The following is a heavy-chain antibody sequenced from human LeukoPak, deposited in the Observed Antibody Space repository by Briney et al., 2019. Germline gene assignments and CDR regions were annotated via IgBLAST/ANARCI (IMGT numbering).Heavy chain of an antibody. CDR1: GYTFTSYD. CDR2: MNPNSGNT. J-gene: IGHJ5*02. Sequence: ASVKVSCKASGYTFTSYDINWVRQATGQGLEWMGWMNPNSGNTGYAQKFQGRVTMTRSTSISTAYMELSSLRSEDTAVYYCARGLGYCSSTSCSNWFDPWGRGTLVTVSS. V-gene: IGHV1-8*01. CDR3: ARGLGYCSSTSCSNWFDP. D-gene: IGHD2-2*01.